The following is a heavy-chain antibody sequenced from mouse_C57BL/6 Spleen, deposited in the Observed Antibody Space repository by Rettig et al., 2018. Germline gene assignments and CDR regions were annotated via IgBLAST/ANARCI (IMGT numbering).Heavy chain of an antibody. CDR3: ARSEPIYYGIFAY. J-gene: IGHJ3*01. V-gene: IGHV1-72*01. D-gene: IGHD2-1*01. CDR2: IDPNSGGT. Sequence: WIGRIDPNSGGTKYNEKFKSKATLTVDKPSSTAYMQLSSLTSEDSAVYYCARSEPIYYGIFAYWGQGTLVTVSA.